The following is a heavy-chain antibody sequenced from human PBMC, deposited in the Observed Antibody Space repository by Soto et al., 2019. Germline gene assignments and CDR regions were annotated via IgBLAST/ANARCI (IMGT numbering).Heavy chain of an antibody. D-gene: IGHD6-19*01. CDR2: IWYDGSNK. CDR1: GFTFSSYG. Sequence: LRLSCAASGFTFSSYGMHWVRQAPGKGLEWVAVIWYDGSNKYYADSVKGRFTISRDNSKNTLYLQMNSLRAEDTAVYYCARRSVAGYFDYWGQGTLVTVSS. J-gene: IGHJ4*02. CDR3: ARRSVAGYFDY. V-gene: IGHV3-33*01.